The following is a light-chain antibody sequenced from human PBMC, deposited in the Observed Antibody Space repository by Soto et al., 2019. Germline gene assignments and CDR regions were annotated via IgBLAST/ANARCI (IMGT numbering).Light chain of an antibody. V-gene: IGLV2-14*01. CDR3: SSYTSSATYV. Sequence: QSVLTQPASVSGSPGQSITISCTGTSSDIGAYNYVSWYQQHPGKAPKLMIYDVSNRPSGLSNRFSGSKSGNTASLTISGLQDEDEADYYCSSYTSSATYVFGTGTKVTVL. J-gene: IGLJ1*01. CDR2: DVS. CDR1: SSDIGAYNY.